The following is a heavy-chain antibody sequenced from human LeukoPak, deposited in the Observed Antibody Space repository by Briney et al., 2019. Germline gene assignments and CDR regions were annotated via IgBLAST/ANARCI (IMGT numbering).Heavy chain of an antibody. Sequence: GGFLRLSCAASGFTFSSYSMNWVRQAPGKGLEWVSAISGSGGSTYYADSVKGRFTISRDNSKNTLYLQMNTLRAEDTAVYYCAKDMESLLTHFDYWGQGTLVTVSS. CDR2: ISGSGGST. J-gene: IGHJ4*02. CDR3: AKDMESLLTHFDY. D-gene: IGHD1-1*01. V-gene: IGHV3-23*01. CDR1: GFTFSSYS.